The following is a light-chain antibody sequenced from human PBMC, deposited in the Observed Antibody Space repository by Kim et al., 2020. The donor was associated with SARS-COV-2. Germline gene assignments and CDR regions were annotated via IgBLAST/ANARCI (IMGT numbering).Light chain of an antibody. J-gene: IGKJ2*01. Sequence: EIVMTQSPGTLSVSPGERATLYCRASQSVGSNVAWYQQKPGQGPRLLIYDASTRATGVPVRFSGSGSGTDFTLTISSLQSEDIAVYSCQQYKNWPPYTFGQGTKLEI. V-gene: IGKV3-15*01. CDR3: QQYKNWPPYT. CDR2: DAS. CDR1: QSVGSN.